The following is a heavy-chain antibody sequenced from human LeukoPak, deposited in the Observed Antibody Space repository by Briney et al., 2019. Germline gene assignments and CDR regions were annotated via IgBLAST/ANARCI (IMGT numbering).Heavy chain of an antibody. D-gene: IGHD6-13*01. CDR1: GFTFSSYA. J-gene: IGHJ4*02. CDR3: TKDVTAGGLDY. Sequence: GGSLRLSCAASGFTFSSYAMSWVRQAPGRGLEWVSGIYWNGGGAGYADSVKGRFTISRDNAKNSLYLQMNSLKPEDTAVYYCTKDVTAGGLDYWGQGTPVIVSS. CDR2: IYWNGGGA. V-gene: IGHV3-20*04.